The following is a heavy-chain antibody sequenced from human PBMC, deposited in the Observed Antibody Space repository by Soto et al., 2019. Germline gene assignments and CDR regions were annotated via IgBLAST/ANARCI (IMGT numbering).Heavy chain of an antibody. J-gene: IGHJ4*02. CDR3: ARASGFEYSRSVNCDY. CDR1: GYTFTSYG. V-gene: IGHV1-18*01. Sequence: SVKVSCKASGYTFTSYGISWVRQAPGQGLEWMGWISAYNGNTNYAQKLQGRVTMTTDTSTSTAYMELRSLRSDDTAVYYCARASGFEYSRSVNCDYWGQGTLVTASS. D-gene: IGHD6-6*01. CDR2: ISAYNGNT.